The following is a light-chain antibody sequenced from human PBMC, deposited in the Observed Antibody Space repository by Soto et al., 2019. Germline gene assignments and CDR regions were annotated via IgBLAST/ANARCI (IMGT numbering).Light chain of an antibody. J-gene: IGKJ2*01. CDR2: GAS. CDR1: QSVSSSY. V-gene: IGKV3-20*01. CDR3: HQYGSSPYT. Sequence: EIVLTQSPGTLSLSPGERATLSCRASQSVSSSYLAWYQQKPGQAPRRLIYGASSRATGIPDRFSGRGSGTDFTLTISRLEPEDFAVYYCHQYGSSPYTFGQGTKLEIK.